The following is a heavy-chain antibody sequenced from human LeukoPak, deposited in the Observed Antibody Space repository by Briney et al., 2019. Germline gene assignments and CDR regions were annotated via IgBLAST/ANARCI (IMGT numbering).Heavy chain of an antibody. D-gene: IGHD6-13*01. CDR2: ISGGSGYT. J-gene: IGHJ4*02. V-gene: IGHV3-11*06. CDR3: ARDQMIAAAGLDY. Sequence: GGSLRLSCAASGFTFTDYYMSWIRQAPGEGLEWVSYISGGSGYTNYADSVTGRFTISRDNARNSLYLQMNSLRAEDTAVYYCARDQMIAAAGLDYWGQGTLVTVSS. CDR1: GFTFTDYY.